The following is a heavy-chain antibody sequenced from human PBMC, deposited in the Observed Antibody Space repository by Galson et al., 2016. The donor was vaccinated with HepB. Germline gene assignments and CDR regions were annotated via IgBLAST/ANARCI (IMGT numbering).Heavy chain of an antibody. Sequence: SLRLSCAASGFTFTMYAMSWVRQAPGKGLEWVAVISYDGSNKYYADSVKGRFTISRDNSKNTLYLQMNSLRAGDTAVYYCARKELYYYYYGMDVWGQGTTVTVSS. D-gene: IGHD1-7*01. CDR1: GFTFTMYA. J-gene: IGHJ6*02. CDR3: ARKELYYYYYGMDV. V-gene: IGHV3-30-3*01. CDR2: ISYDGSNK.